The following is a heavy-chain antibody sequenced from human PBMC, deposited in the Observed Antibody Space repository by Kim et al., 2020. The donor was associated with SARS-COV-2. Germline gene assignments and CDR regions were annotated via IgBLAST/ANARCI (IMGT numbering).Heavy chain of an antibody. CDR3: ARDHMSGGYDPPYYYYYMDV. D-gene: IGHD5-12*01. J-gene: IGHJ6*03. CDR1: GYTFTSYA. CDR2: INTNTGNP. V-gene: IGHV7-4-1*02. Sequence: ASVKVSCKASGYTFTSYAMNWVRQAPGQGLEWMGWINTNTGNPTYAQGFTGRFVFSLDTSVSTAYLQISSLKAEDTAVYYCARDHMSGGYDPPYYYYYMDVWGKGTTVTVSS.